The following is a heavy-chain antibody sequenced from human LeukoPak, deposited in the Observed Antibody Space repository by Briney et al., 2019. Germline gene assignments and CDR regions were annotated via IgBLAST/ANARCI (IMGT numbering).Heavy chain of an antibody. CDR3: ARLAYYDFWSGYLFQH. J-gene: IGHJ1*01. V-gene: IGHV3-23*01. D-gene: IGHD3-3*01. CDR1: GFTFSSYA. CDR2: VSGSGGKT. Sequence: GGSLRLSCAASGFTFSSYAMNWVRQAPGKGLEWVSVVSGSGGKTYYADSVKGRFTISSDNSKNTLYLQMDSLRAEDTAVYYCARLAYYDFWSGYLFQHWGQGTLVTVSS.